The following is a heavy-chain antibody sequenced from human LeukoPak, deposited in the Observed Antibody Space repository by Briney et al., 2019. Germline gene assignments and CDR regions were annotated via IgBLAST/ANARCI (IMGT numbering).Heavy chain of an antibody. CDR2: IYYSGDT. J-gene: IGHJ5*02. D-gene: IGHD4-17*01. CDR3: ARDYGNNWFDP. V-gene: IGHV4-31*03. Sequence: SETPSLTCTVSGGSISSGDYYWSWIRQHPGKGLEWIGYIYYSGDTYYNPSLRSRISISLDTSKNHFSLKLSSVTAADTAMYYCARDYGNNWFDPWGQGTLVTVSA. CDR1: GGSISSGDYY.